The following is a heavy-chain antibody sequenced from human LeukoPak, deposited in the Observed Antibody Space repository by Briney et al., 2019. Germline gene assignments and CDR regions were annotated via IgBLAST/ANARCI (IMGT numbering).Heavy chain of an antibody. CDR1: GYSFSVYY. V-gene: IGHV1-2*02. D-gene: IGHD2-2*01. Sequence: ASVKVSCKASGYSFSVYYIQWLRQVPGEGLEWVGWILPHSGDTYYAQKFRGRVTMTTDTSINTAYMELSRLKSDDTGIYFCARPPRDLVSAAPFDYWGQGTLVAVSP. CDR2: ILPHSGDT. CDR3: ARPPRDLVSAAPFDY. J-gene: IGHJ4*02.